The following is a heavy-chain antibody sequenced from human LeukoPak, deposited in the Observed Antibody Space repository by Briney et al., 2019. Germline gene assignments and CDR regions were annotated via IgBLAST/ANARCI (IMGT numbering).Heavy chain of an antibody. CDR3: ARTIEMATISYFDY. D-gene: IGHD5-24*01. CDR1: GFTFSSYE. J-gene: IGHJ4*02. Sequence: GGSLRLSCAASGFTFSSYEMNWVRQAPGKGLEWVSYISGSDSTIYYADSVKGRFTISRDNAKNSLYLQMNSLRAGDTAVYYCARTIEMATISYFDYWGQGTLVTVSS. CDR2: ISGSDSTI. V-gene: IGHV3-48*03.